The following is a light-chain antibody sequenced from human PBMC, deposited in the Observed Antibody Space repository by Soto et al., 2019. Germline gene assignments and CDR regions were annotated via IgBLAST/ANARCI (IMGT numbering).Light chain of an antibody. CDR3: QQYGSSGT. Sequence: EIVFTQSPGTLSSSPGERVTLSCRASQSVTSNYLAWYHQKPGQAPRLLIYDASNRATGIPDRFSGSGSGTDFTLTISRLEPEDFAVYYCQQYGSSGTFGQGTKVDIK. CDR1: QSVTSNY. CDR2: DAS. J-gene: IGKJ1*01. V-gene: IGKV3-20*01.